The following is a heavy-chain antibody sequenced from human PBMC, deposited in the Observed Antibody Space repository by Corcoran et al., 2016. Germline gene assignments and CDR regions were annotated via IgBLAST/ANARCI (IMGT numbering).Heavy chain of an antibody. D-gene: IGHD2-2*01. CDR3: ARDCSSTCWVNY. V-gene: IGHV3-48*04. CDR1: GFTFSSYS. CDR2: INSRSSVI. Sequence: EVQLVESGGGLVQPGGSLRLSCAGSGFTFSSYSMNWVRQAPGKGLEWVSYINSRSSVIFYADSVTGRFTISRDNAKNSLYLHMDSLRAEDTAVYYCARDCSSTCWVNYWGQGTLVTVSS. J-gene: IGHJ4*02.